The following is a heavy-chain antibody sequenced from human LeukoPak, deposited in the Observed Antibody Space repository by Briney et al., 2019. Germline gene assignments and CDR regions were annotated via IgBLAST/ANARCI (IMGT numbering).Heavy chain of an antibody. CDR3: ARHDVAGATTDYFQH. CDR1: GGPISSYY. D-gene: IGHD1-26*01. V-gene: IGHV4-59*08. J-gene: IGHJ1*01. CDR2: IYYSGST. Sequence: PSETLSLTCTVSGGPISSYYWSWIRQPPGKGPEWIGYIYYSGSTRYNPSLKSRVAISVDTSKNQISLKLGSVTAADTAVYYCARHDVAGATTDYFQHWGQGTLVTVSS.